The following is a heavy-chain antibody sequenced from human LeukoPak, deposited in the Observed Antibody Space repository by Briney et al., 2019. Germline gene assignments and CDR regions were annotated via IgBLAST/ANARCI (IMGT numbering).Heavy chain of an antibody. CDR1: GFTVSSNY. CDR2: TYSGGST. V-gene: IGHV3-66*01. Sequence: GGSLRLSCAASGFTVSSNYMSWVRQAPGKGLEWVSVTYSGGSTYYADSVKGRFTISRDNSKNTLYLQMNSLRAEDTAVYYCAKDDDWGRYKHWGQGTLVTVSS. CDR3: AKDDDWGRYKH. D-gene: IGHD3-16*01. J-gene: IGHJ1*01.